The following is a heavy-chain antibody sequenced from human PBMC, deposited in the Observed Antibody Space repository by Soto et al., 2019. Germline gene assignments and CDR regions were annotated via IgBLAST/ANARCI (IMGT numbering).Heavy chain of an antibody. CDR2: INPSGGST. D-gene: IGHD2-15*01. CDR3: ARGCSGGSCYSPLSDY. J-gene: IGHJ4*02. CDR1: GYTFTSYY. Sequence: ASVKVSCKASGYTFTSYYMHWVRQAPGQGLEWTGIINPSGGSTSYAQKFQGRVTMTRDTSTSTVYMELSSLRSEDTAVYYCARGCSGGSCYSPLSDYWGQGTLVTVSS. V-gene: IGHV1-46*01.